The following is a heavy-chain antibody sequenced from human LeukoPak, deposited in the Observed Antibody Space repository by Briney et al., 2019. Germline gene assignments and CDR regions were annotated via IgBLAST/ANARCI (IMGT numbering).Heavy chain of an antibody. CDR1: GFTFSSYG. J-gene: IGHJ4*02. V-gene: IGHV3-30*03. Sequence: GRSLRLSCAASGFTFSSYGMHWVRQAPGKGLEWVAVISYDGSNKYYADSVKGRFTISRDNSKNTLYLQMNSLRAEDTAVYYCARDEYYDFWSSSQTYYFDYWGQGTLVTVSS. CDR2: ISYDGSNK. D-gene: IGHD3-3*01. CDR3: ARDEYYDFWSSSQTYYFDY.